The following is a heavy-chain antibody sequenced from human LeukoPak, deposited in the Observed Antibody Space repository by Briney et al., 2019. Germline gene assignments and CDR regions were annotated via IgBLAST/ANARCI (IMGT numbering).Heavy chain of an antibody. Sequence: ASVKVSCQASGYTFTSYYMHWVRQAPGQGLEWMGIINPSGGSTSYAQKFQGRVTMTRDTSTSTVYMELRSLRSDDTAVYYCARGGSAMVTILDYWGQGTLVTVSS. CDR2: INPSGGST. CDR3: ARGGSAMVTILDY. D-gene: IGHD5-18*01. J-gene: IGHJ4*02. CDR1: GYTFTSYY. V-gene: IGHV1-46*01.